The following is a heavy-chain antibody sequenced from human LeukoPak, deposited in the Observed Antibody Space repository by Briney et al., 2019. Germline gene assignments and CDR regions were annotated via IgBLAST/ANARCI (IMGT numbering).Heavy chain of an antibody. CDR1: GGSIRNYY. J-gene: IGHJ3*02. CDR2: ISYSGST. Sequence: KPSETLSLTCTVSGGSIRNYYWSWIRQPPGKGLEWFGYISYSGSTNYNPSLKSRVTISVDTSKNQFSLKLSSVTAADTAVYYCANSGYAYDAFDIWGQGTMVTVSS. CDR3: ANSGYAYDAFDI. D-gene: IGHD5-12*01. V-gene: IGHV4-59*08.